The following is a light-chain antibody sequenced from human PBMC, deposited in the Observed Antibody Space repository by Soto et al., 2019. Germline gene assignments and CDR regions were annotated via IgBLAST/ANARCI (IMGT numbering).Light chain of an antibody. Sequence: QSALTQHASVSGSPGQSITISCTGTSIDVGGYNHVSWYQQHPGKAPKLMIYDVTDRPSGVSNRFSGSKSGNTASLAISGLQAEDEADYYCNSYTSTNTLVFGAGTKLTVL. CDR3: NSYTSTNTLV. CDR2: DVT. CDR1: SIDVGGYNH. V-gene: IGLV2-14*03. J-gene: IGLJ2*01.